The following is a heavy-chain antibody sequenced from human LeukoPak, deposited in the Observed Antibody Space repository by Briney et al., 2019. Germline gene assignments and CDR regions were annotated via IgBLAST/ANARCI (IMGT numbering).Heavy chain of an antibody. D-gene: IGHD2-15*01. J-gene: IGHJ4*02. CDR2: ISGYVDNT. CDR3: AKDRNGNCSGGSCFPPAFDY. CDR1: GFSFSIYA. V-gene: IGHV3-23*01. Sequence: PGGSLRLSCAASGFSFSIYAMSWVRQAPGQGLEWVSAISGYVDNTYYADSVKGRFTISRDNSKNTLYLQMNRLRAEDTAIYYCAKDRNGNCSGGSCFPPAFDYWGQGTLVAVSS.